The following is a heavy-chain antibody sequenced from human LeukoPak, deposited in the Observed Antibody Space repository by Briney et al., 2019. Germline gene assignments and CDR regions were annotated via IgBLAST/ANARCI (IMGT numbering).Heavy chain of an antibody. CDR1: GDSISSGSYY. CDR2: IYNRGST. CDR3: ARGLAGYGYNWFDP. Sequence: VEPSETLSLTCTVSGDSISSGSYYWSWIRQPAAKGLEWIGRIYNRGSTNYNPSLKSRVTISLDTSKNQFSLKLTSVTAADAAVYYCARGLAGYGYNWFDPWGQGTRASVSS. J-gene: IGHJ5*02. D-gene: IGHD5-18*01. V-gene: IGHV4-61*02.